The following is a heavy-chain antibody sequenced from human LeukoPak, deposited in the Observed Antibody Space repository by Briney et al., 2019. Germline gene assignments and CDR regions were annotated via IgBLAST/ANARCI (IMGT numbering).Heavy chain of an antibody. Sequence: GGSLRLSCAASGFTFSSYAMSWVRQAPGKGLEWVSYISSSGSTIYYADSVKGRFTISRDNAKNSLYLQMNSLRAEDTAVYYCASRPRYFDWLGFDYWGQGTLVTVSS. CDR3: ASRPRYFDWLGFDY. D-gene: IGHD3-9*01. V-gene: IGHV3-48*04. CDR1: GFTFSSYA. CDR2: ISSSGSTI. J-gene: IGHJ4*02.